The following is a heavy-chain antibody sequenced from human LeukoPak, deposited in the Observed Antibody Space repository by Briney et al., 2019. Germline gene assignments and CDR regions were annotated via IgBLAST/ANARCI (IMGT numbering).Heavy chain of an antibody. V-gene: IGHV3-48*01. CDR3: AREQRGYSYGWWVY. Sequence: GGSLRLSCAASGFTFSSYSMNWVRQAPGKGLEWVSYISSSSSTIYYADSVKGRFTISRDNAKNSLYLQMNSLRAEDTAVYYCAREQRGYSYGWWVYWGQGTLVTVSS. CDR1: GFTFSSYS. J-gene: IGHJ4*02. D-gene: IGHD5-18*01. CDR2: ISSSSSTI.